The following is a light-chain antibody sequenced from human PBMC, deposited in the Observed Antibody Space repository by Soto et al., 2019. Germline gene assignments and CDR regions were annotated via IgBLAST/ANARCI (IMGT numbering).Light chain of an antibody. Sequence: QSVLTQPASVSGSPGQSITISCTGTSSDVGGYNYVSWYQQHPGKAPKLMIYEVSYRPSGVSNRFSGSKSGNTASLTITGLQAEDEADYYCSSYTSSSTLDYVFXTGTKGTGL. CDR1: SSDVGGYNY. V-gene: IGLV2-14*01. J-gene: IGLJ1*01. CDR2: EVS. CDR3: SSYTSSSTLDYV.